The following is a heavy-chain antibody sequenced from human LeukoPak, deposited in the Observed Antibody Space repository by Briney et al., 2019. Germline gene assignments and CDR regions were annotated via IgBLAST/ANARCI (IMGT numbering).Heavy chain of an antibody. V-gene: IGHV1-69*04. CDR1: GGTFSSYA. Sequence: SVRVSCKASGGTFSSYAISWVRQAPGQGLEWMGRIIPILGIANYAQKFQGRVTITADKSTSTAYMELSSLRSEDTAVYYCARERTAGAVAGMDYYYYGMDVWGQGTTVTVSS. CDR3: ARERTAGAVAGMDYYYYGMDV. J-gene: IGHJ6*02. D-gene: IGHD6-19*01. CDR2: IIPILGIA.